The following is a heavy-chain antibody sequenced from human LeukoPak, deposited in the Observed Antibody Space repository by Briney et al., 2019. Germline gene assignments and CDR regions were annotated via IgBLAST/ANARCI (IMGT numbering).Heavy chain of an antibody. J-gene: IGHJ4*02. Sequence: VKVSCKASGGTFSSYAISWVRQAPGQGLEWMGGIIPIFGTANYAQKFQGRVTITADESTSTAYMELSSLRSEDTAVYYCARDKGSNNYDFWSGYYCWGQGTLVTVSS. D-gene: IGHD3-3*01. CDR3: ARDKGSNNYDFWSGYYC. V-gene: IGHV1-69*13. CDR1: GGTFSSYA. CDR2: IIPIFGTA.